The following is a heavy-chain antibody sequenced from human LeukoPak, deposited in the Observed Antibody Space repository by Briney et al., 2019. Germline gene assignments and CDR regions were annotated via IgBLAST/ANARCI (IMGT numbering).Heavy chain of an antibody. CDR1: GFTFDDYA. Sequence: GRSLTLSCAASGFTFDDYAMHWVRQAPGKGLEWVSGISWNSRSIVYTDSVKGRFTISRDNAKNSLYLQMNSLRLEDTALYYYTKVNGDNAAHGSKWYFDVWGRGTLVTVSS. D-gene: IGHD7-27*01. CDR2: ISWNSRSI. CDR3: TKVNGDNAAHGSKWYFDV. V-gene: IGHV3-9*01. J-gene: IGHJ2*01.